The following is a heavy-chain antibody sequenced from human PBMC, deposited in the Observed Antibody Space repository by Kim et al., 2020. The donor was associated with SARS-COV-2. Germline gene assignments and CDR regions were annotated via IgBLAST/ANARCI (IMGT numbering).Heavy chain of an antibody. CDR1: GGTFSSYA. CDR3: AREYCSGGSCGY. J-gene: IGHJ4*02. D-gene: IGHD2-15*01. V-gene: IGHV1-69*04. CDR2: IIPILGIA. Sequence: SVKVSCKASGGTFSSYAISWVRQAPGQGLEWMGRIIPILGIANYAQKFQGRVTITADKSTSTAYMELSSLRSEDTAVYYCAREYCSGGSCGYWGQGTLGTVSS.